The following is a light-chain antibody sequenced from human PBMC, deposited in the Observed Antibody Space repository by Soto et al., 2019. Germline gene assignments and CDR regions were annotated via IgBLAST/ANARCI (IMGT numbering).Light chain of an antibody. V-gene: IGKV3-20*01. J-gene: IGKJ2*01. CDR2: GAS. CDR1: QSVSSSY. Sequence: EIVLTQSTGTLSLSPGERATLSCRASQSVSSSYLAWYQQKPVQAPRLLIYGASSRATGIPDRFSGSGSGTDFTLTISRLEPEDVAVYYCQQYGSAPPTAFGQGTKLEIK. CDR3: QQYGSAPPTA.